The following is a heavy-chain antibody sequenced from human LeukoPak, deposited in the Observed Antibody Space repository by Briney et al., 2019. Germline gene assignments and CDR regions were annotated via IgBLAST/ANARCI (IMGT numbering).Heavy chain of an antibody. D-gene: IGHD3-10*01. CDR3: ARAGYYYGSGSYDY. V-gene: IGHV3-66*01. J-gene: IGHJ4*02. Sequence: GGSLRLSCAASGFTFSDYYMSWIRQAPGKGLEWVSVIYSGGSTYYADSVKGRFTISRDNSKNTLYLQMNSLRAEDTAVYYCARAGYYYGSGSYDYWGQGTLVTVSS. CDR1: GFTFSDYY. CDR2: IYSGGST.